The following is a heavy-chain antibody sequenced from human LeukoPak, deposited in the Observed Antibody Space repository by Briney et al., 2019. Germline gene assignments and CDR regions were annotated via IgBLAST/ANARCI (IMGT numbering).Heavy chain of an antibody. V-gene: IGHV4-34*01. CDR2: INHSGST. CDR1: GGSFSGYY. Sequence: SETLSLTCAVYGGSFSGYYWSWICQPPGKGLEWIGEINHSGSTNYNPSLKSRVTISVDTSKNQFSLKLSSVTAADTAVYYCARDSSGWEKPFDYWGQGTLVTVSS. D-gene: IGHD6-19*01. CDR3: ARDSSGWEKPFDY. J-gene: IGHJ4*02.